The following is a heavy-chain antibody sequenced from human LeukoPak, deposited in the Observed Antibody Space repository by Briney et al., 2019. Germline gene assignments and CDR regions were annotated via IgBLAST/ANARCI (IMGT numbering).Heavy chain of an antibody. CDR3: ARLSTPNLYYFDY. CDR1: GYTFTGYY. CDR2: INPNSGVT. Sequence: ASVTVSFTASGYTFTGYYMHWVRQAPGQGLEWMGWINPNSGVTYYAQKFQGRVSMTRDTSISTAYMEVSRLRSDDSALYYCARLSTPNLYYFDYWGQGTLVTVSS. V-gene: IGHV1-2*02. J-gene: IGHJ4*02. D-gene: IGHD3-16*02.